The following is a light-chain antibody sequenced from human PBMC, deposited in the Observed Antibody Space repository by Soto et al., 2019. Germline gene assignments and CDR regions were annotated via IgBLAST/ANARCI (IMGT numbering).Light chain of an antibody. V-gene: IGKV3-20*01. CDR2: GAS. Sequence: ESVLTQSPGTLSLSPGERATLSCRASQSLRNNYLAWYQQKPGQTPRLLIFGASSRATGIPDRFSGSGSGTDFTLTINRLEPEDFAVYFCQQYGTSPPYTFGQGTKLEI. CDR1: QSLRNNY. J-gene: IGKJ2*01. CDR3: QQYGTSPPYT.